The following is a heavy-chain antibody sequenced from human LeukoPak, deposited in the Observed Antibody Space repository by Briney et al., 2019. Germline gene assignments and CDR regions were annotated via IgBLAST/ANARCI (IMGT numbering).Heavy chain of an antibody. CDR2: IHHSGST. V-gene: IGHV4-38-2*01. CDR3: ARVDWNPDY. Sequence: SETLSLTCAVSGYSISRGYHWGWIRQPPGKGLEWIGSIHHSGSTYYNSSLKSRVTISVDTSKNQFSLKVSSVTAADTAVYYCARVDWNPDYWGQGTLVTVSS. J-gene: IGHJ4*02. CDR1: GYSISRGYH. D-gene: IGHD1-1*01.